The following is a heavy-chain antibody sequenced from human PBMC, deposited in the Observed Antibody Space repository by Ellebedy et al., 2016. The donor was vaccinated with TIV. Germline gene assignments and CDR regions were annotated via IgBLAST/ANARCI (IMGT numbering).Heavy chain of an antibody. Sequence: MPSETLSLTCTVSGVSMTSSYWSWIRQPPGKGLQYIGYIYYSGGTNYNPSLESRVTISVDTSKNQFSLKLSSVTAADTAVYYCARHQHTVTTRIYGMDVWGQGTTVTVSS. CDR1: GVSMTSSY. CDR2: IYYSGGT. D-gene: IGHD4-17*01. CDR3: ARHQHTVTTRIYGMDV. J-gene: IGHJ6*02. V-gene: IGHV4-59*08.